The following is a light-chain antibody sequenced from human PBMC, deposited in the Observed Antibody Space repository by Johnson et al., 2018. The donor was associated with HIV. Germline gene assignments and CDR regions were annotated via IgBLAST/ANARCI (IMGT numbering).Light chain of an antibody. J-gene: IGLJ1*01. CDR3: AAWDERLNGYV. V-gene: IGLV1-44*01. CDR1: TSNIGSNT. CDR2: RNN. Sequence: ELTQPPSASGTPGQRVTISCYGSTSNIGSNTVNWYQQLPGTAPKLLIYRNNQRPSGVPDRFSGSKSGTSASLAISGLQAEDEADYYCAAWDERLNGYVFGTGTKVTGL.